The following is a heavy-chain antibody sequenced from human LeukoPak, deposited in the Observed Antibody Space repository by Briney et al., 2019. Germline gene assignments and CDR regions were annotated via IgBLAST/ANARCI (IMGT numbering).Heavy chain of an antibody. J-gene: IGHJ4*02. Sequence: ASVKVSCKASGYTFTSYYMHWVRQAPGQGLEWMGWINPNSGGTNYAQKFQGRVTMTRDTSISTAYMELSRLRSDDTAVYYCARVRVYCSSTSCYDYFDYWGQGTLVTVSS. CDR1: GYTFTSYY. CDR3: ARVRVYCSSTSCYDYFDY. CDR2: INPNSGGT. V-gene: IGHV1-2*02. D-gene: IGHD2-2*01.